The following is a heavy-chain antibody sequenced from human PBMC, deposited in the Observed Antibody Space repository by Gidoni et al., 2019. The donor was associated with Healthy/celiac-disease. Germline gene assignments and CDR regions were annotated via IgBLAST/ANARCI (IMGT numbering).Heavy chain of an antibody. J-gene: IGHJ4*02. V-gene: IGHV4-34*01. Sequence: QVQLQQWGAGLLKPSETLSLTCAVYGGSFSGYYWSWIRQPPGKGLEWIGEINHSGSTNYNPSLKSRVTISVDTSKNQFSLKLSSVTAADTAVYYCATPQRRGYSYGYVWGQGTLVTVSS. CDR1: GGSFSGYY. CDR3: ATPQRRGYSYGYV. CDR2: INHSGST. D-gene: IGHD5-18*01.